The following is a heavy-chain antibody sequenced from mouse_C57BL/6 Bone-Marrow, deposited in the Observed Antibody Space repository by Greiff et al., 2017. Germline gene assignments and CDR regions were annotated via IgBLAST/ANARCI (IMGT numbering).Heavy chain of an antibody. D-gene: IGHD2-3*01. CDR3: ARGGWLLRGGYYFDY. CDR2: IYPRSGNT. J-gene: IGHJ2*01. V-gene: IGHV1-81*01. Sequence: QVQLQQSGAELARPGASVKLSCKASGYTFTSYGISWVKQRTGQGLEWIGEIYPRSGNTYYNEKFKGKATRTADKSSSTAYMELRSLTSEDSAVYFGARGGWLLRGGYYFDYWGQGTTLTVSS. CDR1: GYTFTSYG.